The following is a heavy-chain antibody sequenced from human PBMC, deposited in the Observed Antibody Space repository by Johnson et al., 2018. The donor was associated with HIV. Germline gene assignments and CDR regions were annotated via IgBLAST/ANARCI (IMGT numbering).Heavy chain of an antibody. CDR2: IRYDGSNK. CDR3: AKVYSSSVPAPGI. D-gene: IGHD6-6*01. CDR1: GFTFSSYG. J-gene: IGHJ3*02. Sequence: QMLLVESGGGVVQPGGSLRLSCAASGFTFSSYGMHWVRQAPGKGLAWVAFIRYDGSNKYYADSVKGRFTISRDNSKNTLYLQMNSLRAEDTAVYYCAKVYSSSVPAPGIWGQGTMVTVSS. V-gene: IGHV3-30*02.